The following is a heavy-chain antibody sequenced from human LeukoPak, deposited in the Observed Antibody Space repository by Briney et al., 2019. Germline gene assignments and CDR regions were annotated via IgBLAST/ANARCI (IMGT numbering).Heavy chain of an antibody. CDR2: ISWNSGNI. V-gene: IGHV3-9*03. CDR1: GFTFDDYA. D-gene: IGHD3-10*01. J-gene: IGHJ6*03. Sequence: TARYLRLSCAASGFTFDDYAMHWVRQAPGKGLEWVSGISWNSGNIDYADSVKGRFTISRDNAKNSLYLQMKSLRAEDMALYYCAKASGSYYYYYIDVWGKGTTVTVSS. CDR3: AKASGSYYYYYIDV.